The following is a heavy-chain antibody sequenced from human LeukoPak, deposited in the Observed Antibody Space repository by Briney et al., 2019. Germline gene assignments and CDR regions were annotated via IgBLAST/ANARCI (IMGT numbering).Heavy chain of an antibody. Sequence: QPGGSLRLSCAASGFTFSSYGMHWVRQAPGKGLEWVAFIRYDGSNKYYADSVKGRFTISRDNSKNTLYLQMNSLRAEDTAVYYCAKPPIFGVVIYWYFDLWGRGTLVTVSS. D-gene: IGHD3-3*01. CDR2: IRYDGSNK. V-gene: IGHV3-30*02. CDR1: GFTFSSYG. J-gene: IGHJ2*01. CDR3: AKPPIFGVVIYWYFDL.